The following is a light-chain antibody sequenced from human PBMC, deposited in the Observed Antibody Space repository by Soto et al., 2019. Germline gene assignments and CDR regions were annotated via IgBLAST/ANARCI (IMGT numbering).Light chain of an antibody. Sequence: QSALTQPPSASGSPGQSVTISCSGTSSDVGGYNYVSWYQQHPGKAPKLMIYEVTRRPSGVPDRFSGSRSGNTASLMVSGLQAGDEADYYCSSYAGSNTVAFGGGTKLTVL. V-gene: IGLV2-8*01. J-gene: IGLJ2*01. CDR1: SSDVGGYNY. CDR3: SSYAGSNTVA. CDR2: EVT.